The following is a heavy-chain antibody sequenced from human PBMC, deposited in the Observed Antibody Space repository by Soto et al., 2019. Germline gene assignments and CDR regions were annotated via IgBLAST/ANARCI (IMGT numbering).Heavy chain of an antibody. CDR1: GYTFTKYI. CDR2: INAGKGNT. D-gene: IGHD2-15*01. Sequence: ASVKVSCKASGYTFTKYIIHWVRQAPGQRLEWMGWINAGKGNTKYSQKFQGRVTITRDTSASKAYMELRSLRSEDTAVYYCARDRVWNKVVTEGESFHIWGPGTMVTVSS. J-gene: IGHJ3*02. V-gene: IGHV1-3*01. CDR3: ARDRVWNKVVTEGESFHI.